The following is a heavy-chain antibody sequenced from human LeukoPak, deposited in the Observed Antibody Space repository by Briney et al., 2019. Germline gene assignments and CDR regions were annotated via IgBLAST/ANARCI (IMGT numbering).Heavy chain of an antibody. CDR1: GFTFSSYA. CDR2: ISGSGGST. V-gene: IGHV3-23*01. J-gene: IGHJ4*02. D-gene: IGHD1-26*01. Sequence: QSGGSLRLSCAASGFTFSSYAMSWVRQAPGKGLEWVSAISGSGGSTYYADSVKGRFTISRDNSKNTLYLQMNSLRAEDTAVYYCAKDGPAAYSGSYPYYFDYWGQGTLVTVSS. CDR3: AKDGPAAYSGSYPYYFDY.